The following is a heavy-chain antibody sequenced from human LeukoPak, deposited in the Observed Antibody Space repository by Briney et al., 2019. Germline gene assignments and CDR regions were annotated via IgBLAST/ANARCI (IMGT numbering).Heavy chain of an antibody. Sequence: GGSLRLSCAASGFTFNNYGMHWVRQAPGKGLEWVAVISYDGRNIHYPDSVKGRFTISRDISTDTLWLQMDSLRTEDTAVYYCAKGPLRGTAAAIDYWGQGTLVTVSS. D-gene: IGHD2-2*01. CDR2: ISYDGRNI. CDR3: AKGPLRGTAAAIDY. V-gene: IGHV3-30*18. J-gene: IGHJ4*02. CDR1: GFTFNNYG.